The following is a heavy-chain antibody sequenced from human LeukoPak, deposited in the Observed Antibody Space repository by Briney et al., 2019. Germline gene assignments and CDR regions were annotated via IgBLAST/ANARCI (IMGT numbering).Heavy chain of an antibody. CDR1: GGTFSSYA. V-gene: IGHV1-69*04. CDR3: ARSDRKRSGPDY. J-gene: IGHJ4*02. D-gene: IGHD2-15*01. Sequence: SVKVSCKASGGTFSSYAISWVRQAPGQGLEWMGRIIPILGIANYAQKFQGRVTITADKSTSTAYMELSSLRSEDTAVYYCARSDRKRSGPDYWGQGTLVTVSS. CDR2: IIPILGIA.